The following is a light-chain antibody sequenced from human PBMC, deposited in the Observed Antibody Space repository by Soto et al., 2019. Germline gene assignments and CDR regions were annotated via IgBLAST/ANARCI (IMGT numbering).Light chain of an antibody. CDR2: DAS. V-gene: IGKV3-11*01. CDR1: QSVSSY. CDR3: QQRSNWPLT. Sequence: PGERATLSCRASQSVSSYLAWYQQKPGQAPRLLIYDASNRATGIPARFSGSGSGTDFTLTISSLEPEDFAVYYCQQRSNWPLTFGGGTKVDIK. J-gene: IGKJ4*01.